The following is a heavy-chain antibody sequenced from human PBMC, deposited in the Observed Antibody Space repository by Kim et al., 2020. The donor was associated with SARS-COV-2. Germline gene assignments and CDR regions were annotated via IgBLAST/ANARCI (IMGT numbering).Heavy chain of an antibody. CDR3: ARGGAARPDY. CDR1: GFTFSNYV. CDR2: ISGAGTM. D-gene: IGHD6-6*01. V-gene: IGHV3-48*02. J-gene: IGHJ4*02. Sequence: GGSLRLSCAASGFTFSNYVMNWVRQAPGKGLEWVSYISGAGTMNYADSVKGRFTISRDNAKNTLYLQLNSLRDDDTAVYYCARGGAARPDYWGQGALVIVSS.